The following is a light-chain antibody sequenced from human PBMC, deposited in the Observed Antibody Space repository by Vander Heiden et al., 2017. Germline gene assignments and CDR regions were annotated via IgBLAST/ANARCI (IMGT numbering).Light chain of an antibody. CDR1: SSNIGSNN. CDR3: AAWDDTVNGWV. Sequence: QSVLTQPPSASGTPGQRVTISCSGSSSNIGSNNVNWYQQFPGTAPKLLIYSNDQRPSGVPDRFSGSKSGTSASLAISGPQSEDEADYYCAAWDDTVNGWVFGGGTKLTVL. J-gene: IGLJ3*02. CDR2: SND. V-gene: IGLV1-44*01.